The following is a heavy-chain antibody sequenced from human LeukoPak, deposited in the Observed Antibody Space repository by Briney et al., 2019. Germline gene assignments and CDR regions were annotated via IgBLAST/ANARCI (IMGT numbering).Heavy chain of an antibody. CDR2: ISSSGSAT. CDR3: ARESRYSHDY. J-gene: IGHJ4*02. V-gene: IGHV3-48*04. Sequence: GGSLRLSCAASGFTFSSYSMNWVRQAPGKGLEWVSYISSSGSATYYADSVKGRFTIFRDNPKNSLYLQMNSLRADDTAVYYCARESRYSHDYWGQGTLVTVSS. CDR1: GFTFSSYS. D-gene: IGHD5-18*01.